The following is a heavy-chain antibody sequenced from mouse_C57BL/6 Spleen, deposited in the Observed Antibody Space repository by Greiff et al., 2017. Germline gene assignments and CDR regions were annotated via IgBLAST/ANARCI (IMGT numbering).Heavy chain of an antibody. J-gene: IGHJ2*01. CDR1: GYTFTSYD. CDR2: IYPRDGST. CDR3: ARSCFDCDGRGFDY. Sequence: QVQLQQSGPELVKPGASVKLSCKASGYTFTSYDINWVKQRPGQGLEWIGWIYPRDGSTKYNEKFKGQATLTVDTSSSTAYLELHSLTSEDYAVDFCARSCFDCDGRGFDYWGQGTTLTVSS. V-gene: IGHV1-85*01. D-gene: IGHD2-4*01.